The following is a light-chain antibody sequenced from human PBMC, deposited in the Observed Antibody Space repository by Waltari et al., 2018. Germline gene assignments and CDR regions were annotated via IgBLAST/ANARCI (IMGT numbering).Light chain of an antibody. CDR2: KVS. CDR3: MHGIHWPRS. Sequence: DVVMTQSPLSLPVTLGQPASISCRSSQSLVHSDGNTYLSWFQQRPGQSPRRLSYKVSNRDSGVPDRFSGSGSGTDFTLKISRVEAEDIAIYYCMHGIHWPRSFGQGTKVEIE. CDR1: QSLVHSDGNTY. V-gene: IGKV2-30*02. J-gene: IGKJ1*01.